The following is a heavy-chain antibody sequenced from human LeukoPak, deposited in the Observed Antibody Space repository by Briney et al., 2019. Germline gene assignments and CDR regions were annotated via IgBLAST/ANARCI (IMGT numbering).Heavy chain of an antibody. CDR2: ISSTGTYL. D-gene: IGHD3-3*01. J-gene: IGHJ4*02. CDR3: ARHPLSRLMEWLVDD. Sequence: GGSLRLSCAASGFTFSSYMMTWVRQAPGRGLEWVSSISSTGTYLYYAASVMGRFTISRDNAKNSLYLQMNSLRTEDTAVYYCARHPLSRLMEWLVDDWGQGTLVTVSS. CDR1: GFTFSSYM. V-gene: IGHV3-21*01.